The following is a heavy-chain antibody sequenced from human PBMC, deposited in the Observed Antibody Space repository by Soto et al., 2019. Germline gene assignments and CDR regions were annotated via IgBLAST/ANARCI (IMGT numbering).Heavy chain of an antibody. Sequence: GGSLRLSCAASGFTFDDYAMHWVRQAPGKGLEWVSGISWNSGSIGYADSVKGRFTISRDNAKNSLYLQMNSLRAEDTALYYCAKDSQTGLGYCSGGSCYPYYDGFDYWGQGTLVTVSS. CDR3: AKDSQTGLGYCSGGSCYPYYDGFDY. CDR2: ISWNSGSI. D-gene: IGHD2-15*01. J-gene: IGHJ4*02. V-gene: IGHV3-9*01. CDR1: GFTFDDYA.